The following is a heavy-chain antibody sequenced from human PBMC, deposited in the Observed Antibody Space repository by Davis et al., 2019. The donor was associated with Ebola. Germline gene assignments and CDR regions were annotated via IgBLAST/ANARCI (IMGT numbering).Heavy chain of an antibody. Sequence: PGGSLRLSCAASGFTFTTYAMHWVRQAPGKGLEWVAAISSDGSNKEYADSVKGRFTISRDNAKNSLYLQMNSLRAEDTAVYYCARGGLRMPFDLWGRGTLVTVSS. CDR1: GFTFTTYA. CDR3: ARGGLRMPFDL. J-gene: IGHJ2*01. CDR2: ISSDGSNK. D-gene: IGHD2-15*01. V-gene: IGHV3-30*04.